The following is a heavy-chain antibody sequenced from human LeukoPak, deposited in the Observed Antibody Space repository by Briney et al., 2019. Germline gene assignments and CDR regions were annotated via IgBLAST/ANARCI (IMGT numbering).Heavy chain of an antibody. CDR1: GGSISSYY. D-gene: IGHD2-8*01. CDR3: ATTTNGYCGDAFDI. J-gene: IGHJ3*02. Sequence: PSETLSLTCTVSGGSISSYYWSWIRQPPGKGLEWIGYIYYSGSTNYNPSLKSRVTISVDTSKNQFSLKLSSVTAADTAVYYCATTTNGYCGDAFDIWGQGTMVTVSS. V-gene: IGHV4-59*01. CDR2: IYYSGST.